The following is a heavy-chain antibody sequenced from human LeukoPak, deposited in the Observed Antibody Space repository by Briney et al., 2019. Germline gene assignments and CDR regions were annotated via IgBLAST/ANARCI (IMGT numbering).Heavy chain of an antibody. V-gene: IGHV3-11*04. CDR2: ISSSGSTI. Sequence: GGSLRLSCAASGFTFSDYYMSWIRQAPGKGLEWVSYISSSGSTIYYADSVKGRFTISRDNAKNSLYLQMNSLRAEDTAVYYCARDRAVTGTTRPYFDYWGQGTLVTVSS. CDR1: GFTFSDYY. D-gene: IGHD1-7*01. CDR3: ARDRAVTGTTRPYFDY. J-gene: IGHJ4*02.